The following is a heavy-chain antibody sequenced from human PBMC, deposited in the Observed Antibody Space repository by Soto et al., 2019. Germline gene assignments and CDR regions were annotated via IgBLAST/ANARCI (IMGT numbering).Heavy chain of an antibody. CDR3: ARAPSYYDSSGHDAFDI. Sequence: QVQLVQSGAEVKKPGASVKVSCKASGYTFTGYYMHWVRQAPGQGLEWMGWINPNSGGTNYAQKFQGWVTMTRDTSISTAYMELSRLRSDDTAVYYCARAPSYYDSSGHDAFDIWGQGTMVTVSS. J-gene: IGHJ3*02. CDR2: INPNSGGT. V-gene: IGHV1-2*04. CDR1: GYTFTGYY. D-gene: IGHD3-22*01.